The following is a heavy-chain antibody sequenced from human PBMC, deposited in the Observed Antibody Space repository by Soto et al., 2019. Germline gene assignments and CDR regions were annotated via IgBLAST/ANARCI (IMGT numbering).Heavy chain of an antibody. CDR2: ISYDGSNK. V-gene: IGHV3-30*03. J-gene: IGHJ2*01. Sequence: QVQLVESGGGVVQPGRSLRLSCAASGFTFSSYGMHWVRQAPGKGLEWVAVISYDGSNKYYADSVKGRFTISRDNSKNTLYLQMNSLRAEDTAVYYCATDGSTGWYFDLWGRGTLVTVSS. CDR1: GFTFSSYG. D-gene: IGHD2-2*01. CDR3: ATDGSTGWYFDL.